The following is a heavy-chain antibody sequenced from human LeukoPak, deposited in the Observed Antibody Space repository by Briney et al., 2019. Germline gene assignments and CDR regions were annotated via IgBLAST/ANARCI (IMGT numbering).Heavy chain of an antibody. V-gene: IGHV1-69*13. CDR1: GGTFSSYA. Sequence: SVKVSCKASGGTFSSYAISWVRQAPGQGLEWMGGIIPIFGTANYAQKFQGRVTIAADESTSTAYMELSSLRSEDTAVYYCARSPLVLFSDAFDIWGQGTMVTVSS. CDR3: ARSPLVLFSDAFDI. J-gene: IGHJ3*02. CDR2: IIPIFGTA. D-gene: IGHD6-13*01.